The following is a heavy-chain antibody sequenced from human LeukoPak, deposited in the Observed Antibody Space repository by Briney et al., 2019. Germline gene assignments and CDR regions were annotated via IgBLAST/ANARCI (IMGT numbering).Heavy chain of an antibody. J-gene: IGHJ3*02. Sequence: PGGSLRLSCAASGFTFDDYAMHWVRQAPGKGLEWVSGISWNSGSIGYADSVKGRFTISRDNAKNSLYLRMNSLRAEDMALYYCARDRLRVAAPDAFDIWGQGTMVTVSS. D-gene: IGHD6-19*01. CDR3: ARDRLRVAAPDAFDI. CDR1: GFTFDDYA. V-gene: IGHV3-9*03. CDR2: ISWNSGSI.